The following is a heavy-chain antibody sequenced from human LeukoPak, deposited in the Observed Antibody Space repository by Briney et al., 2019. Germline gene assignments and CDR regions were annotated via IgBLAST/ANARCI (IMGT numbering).Heavy chain of an antibody. CDR2: ISGRGGST. D-gene: IGHD3-16*01. CDR1: GFTFSSYA. V-gene: IGHV3-23*01. CDR3: AKDDRGSVENWFDP. J-gene: IGHJ5*02. Sequence: GGSLRLSCAASGFTFSSYAMSWVRQAPGKGLEWVSAISGRGGSTYYADSVKGRFTISRDNSKNTLYLQMNSLRAEDTAVYYCAKDDRGSVENWFDPWGQGTLVTVSS.